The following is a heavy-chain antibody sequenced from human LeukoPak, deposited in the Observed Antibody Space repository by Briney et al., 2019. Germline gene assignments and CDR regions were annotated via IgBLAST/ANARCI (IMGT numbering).Heavy chain of an antibody. CDR3: ARAYSYGYLT. J-gene: IGHJ4*02. CDR2: IYIDGSVT. D-gene: IGHD5-18*01. V-gene: IGHV3-74*01. Sequence: PGGSLRLSCAASGFTFSSYSMHWVRHTPGKGLVWVSRIYIDGSVTWYADSVKGRFTISRDNAKNTLYLQMSGLRADDTAVYYCARAYSYGYLTWGQGTLVTVSS. CDR1: GFTFSSYS.